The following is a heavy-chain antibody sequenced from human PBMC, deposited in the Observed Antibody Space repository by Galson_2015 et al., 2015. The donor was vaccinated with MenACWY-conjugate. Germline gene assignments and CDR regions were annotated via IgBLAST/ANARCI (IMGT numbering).Heavy chain of an antibody. J-gene: IGHJ4*02. D-gene: IGHD7-27*01. Sequence: ETLSLTCTVSGGSISSSYWSWIRQPPGRGLEWIGYIYYSGNTHYNPSLKSRVTISVDTSKNQFSLKLSSVTAADTAVFYCARHGPSWGYYFDYWGQGTLVTVSS. CDR3: ARHGPSWGYYFDY. CDR2: IYYSGNT. V-gene: IGHV4-59*08. CDR1: GGSISSSY.